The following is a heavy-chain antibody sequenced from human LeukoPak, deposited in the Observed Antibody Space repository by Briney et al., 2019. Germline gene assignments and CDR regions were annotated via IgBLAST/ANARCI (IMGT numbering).Heavy chain of an antibody. Sequence: GASVKVSCKASGYTFTKYGISWGRQAPGQRVEGMRWIRTYNGNTDYAQKFQGRVTMTTDTSTSTAYMELRSLRSDDTAVYYCARDGFSSSWTYYLDFWGQGSLVTVSS. CDR1: GYTFTKYG. J-gene: IGHJ4*02. CDR2: IRTYNGNT. D-gene: IGHD6-13*01. V-gene: IGHV1-18*01. CDR3: ARDGFSSSWTYYLDF.